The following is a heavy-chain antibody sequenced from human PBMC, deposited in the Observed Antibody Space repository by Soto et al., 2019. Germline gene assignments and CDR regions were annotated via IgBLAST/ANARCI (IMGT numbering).Heavy chain of an antibody. V-gene: IGHV1-46*01. CDR1: GYTFTSYY. D-gene: IGHD3-22*01. Sequence: ASVKVSCKASGYTFTSYYMHWVRQAPGQGLEWMGMINPSGGSTSYAQKFQGRVTMTRDTSTSTVYMELSSLRSEDTAVYYCARGSITMIVVVPPGPGMDVWGQGTTVTVSS. CDR3: ARGSITMIVVVPPGPGMDV. CDR2: INPSGGST. J-gene: IGHJ6*02.